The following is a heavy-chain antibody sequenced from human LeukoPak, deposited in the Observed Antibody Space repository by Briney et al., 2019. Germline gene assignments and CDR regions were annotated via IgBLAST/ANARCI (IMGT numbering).Heavy chain of an antibody. CDR2: INHSGST. CDR3: ARGWRYAFDI. Sequence: SETLSLTCAVYGGSSSGYYWSWIRQPPGKGLEWIGEINHSGSTNYNPSLKSRVTISVDTSKNQFSLKLSSVTAADTAVYYCARGWRYAFDIWGQGTMVTVSS. J-gene: IGHJ3*02. V-gene: IGHV4-34*01. CDR1: GGSSSGYY. D-gene: IGHD3-16*02.